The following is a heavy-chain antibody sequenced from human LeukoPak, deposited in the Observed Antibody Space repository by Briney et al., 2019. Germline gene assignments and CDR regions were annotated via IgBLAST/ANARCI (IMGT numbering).Heavy chain of an antibody. J-gene: IGHJ4*02. V-gene: IGHV4-39*07. CDR2: IYYSGSA. D-gene: IGHD3-10*01. CDR1: GGSISSSSYY. CDR3: ASGGFGLFDY. Sequence: PSETLSLTCTVSGGSISSSSYYWGWIRQPPGKGLEWIGSIYYSGSAYYNPSLKSRVTISVDTSKNQFSLKLSSVTAADTAVYYCASGGFGLFDYWGQGTLVTVSS.